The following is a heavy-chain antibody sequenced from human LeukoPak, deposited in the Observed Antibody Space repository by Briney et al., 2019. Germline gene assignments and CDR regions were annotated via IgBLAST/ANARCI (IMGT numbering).Heavy chain of an antibody. D-gene: IGHD6-13*01. CDR1: GFTFSSYG. Sequence: PGGSLRLSCAASGFTFSSYGMHWVRQAPGKGLEWVAVISYDGSNKYYADSVKGRFTISRDNSKNTLYLQMNSLRAEDTAVYYCAKELDRSSWLNDAFDIWGQGTMVTVSS. CDR2: ISYDGSNK. J-gene: IGHJ3*02. V-gene: IGHV3-30*18. CDR3: AKELDRSSWLNDAFDI.